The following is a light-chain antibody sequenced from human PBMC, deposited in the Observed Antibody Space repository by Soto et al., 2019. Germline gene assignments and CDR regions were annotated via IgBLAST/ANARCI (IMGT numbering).Light chain of an antibody. CDR1: QNIGEW. Sequence: QLTQSPSTLSASVGDRVTITCRASQNIGEWLAWYQQKPGKAPNLLISDASRLESGVPSRFRGRGSGTNFTLAISSLQPDDFATYYCHQYDSDRTFGQGTKVDIK. J-gene: IGKJ1*01. V-gene: IGKV1-5*01. CDR2: DAS. CDR3: HQYDSDRT.